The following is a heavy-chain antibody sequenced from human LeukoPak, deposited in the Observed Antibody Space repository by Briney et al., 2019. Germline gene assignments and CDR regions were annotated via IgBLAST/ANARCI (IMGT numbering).Heavy chain of an antibody. D-gene: IGHD3-22*01. CDR3: ARASYYYDSSGYPGYYFDY. CDR2: INPNRGGT. V-gene: IGHV1-2*02. Sequence: EASVKASCKPSGYTFTDYYMHWVRQAPRQGLEWMGCINPNRGGTNYAQKVQGRVTMTSDTSISTAYMELSRLRSDDTAVYYCARASYYYDSSGYPGYYFDYWGEGTLVTVSS. CDR1: GYTFTDYY. J-gene: IGHJ4*02.